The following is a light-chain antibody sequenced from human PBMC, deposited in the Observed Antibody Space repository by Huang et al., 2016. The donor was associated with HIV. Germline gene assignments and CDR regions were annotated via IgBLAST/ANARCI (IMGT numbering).Light chain of an antibody. V-gene: IGKV4-1*01. CDR1: QSVLYSLSKKNY. CDR3: LQYYSVPQT. CDR2: WAT. J-gene: IGKJ1*01. Sequence: DIVMTQSPDSLAVSPGESATINCKSSQSVLYSLSKKNYLAWFQQKPGRPPTLLIYWATTRESGVPDRFSGSGSGTDFTLTINNLQAEDVAVYFCLQYYSVPQTFGHGTKVEIK.